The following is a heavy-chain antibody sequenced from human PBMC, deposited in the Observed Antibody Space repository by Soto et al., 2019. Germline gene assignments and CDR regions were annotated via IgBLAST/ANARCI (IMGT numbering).Heavy chain of an antibody. CDR3: ARDLKSSSGPKAFDI. V-gene: IGHV3-33*01. D-gene: IGHD6-13*01. CDR1: GFTFSSYG. Sequence: QVQLVESGGGVVQPGRSLRLSCAASGFTFSSYGMHWVRQAPGKGLEWVAVIWYDGSNKYYADSVKGRFTISRDNSKNTLYLQMNSLRAEDTAVYYCARDLKSSSGPKAFDISGQGTMVTVSS. J-gene: IGHJ3*02. CDR2: IWYDGSNK.